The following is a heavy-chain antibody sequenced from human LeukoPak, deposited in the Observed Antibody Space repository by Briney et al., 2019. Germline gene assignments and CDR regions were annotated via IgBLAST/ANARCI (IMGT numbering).Heavy chain of an antibody. Sequence: GESLKISCKGSGYSFTSYWIGWVRQMPGKGLEWMGNLYPGDSDTRYSPSFQGHVTISADKSIRTAYLQWSSLKASDTAMYYCARRYSSSSGAPDAFDIWSQGTMVTVYS. D-gene: IGHD6-6*01. CDR2: LYPGDSDT. CDR3: ARRYSSSSGAPDAFDI. CDR1: GYSFTSYW. V-gene: IGHV5-51*01. J-gene: IGHJ3*02.